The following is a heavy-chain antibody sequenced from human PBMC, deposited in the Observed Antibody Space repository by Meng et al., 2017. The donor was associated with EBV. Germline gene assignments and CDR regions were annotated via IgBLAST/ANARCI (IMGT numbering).Heavy chain of an antibody. CDR2: IYYSGTT. Sequence: QLQLQESGPGLVKPSETLSLTCTVSAGSISSSSYYWGWIRQPPGKGLEWIGSIYYSGTTYYSQSLKSRVTISVDTSKNQFSLKLSSVTAADTAVYYCARHRDRQDYGDYMVFYYFDYWGQGPLVTVSS. D-gene: IGHD4-17*01. CDR1: AGSISSSSYY. V-gene: IGHV4-39*01. CDR3: ARHRDRQDYGDYMVFYYFDY. J-gene: IGHJ4*02.